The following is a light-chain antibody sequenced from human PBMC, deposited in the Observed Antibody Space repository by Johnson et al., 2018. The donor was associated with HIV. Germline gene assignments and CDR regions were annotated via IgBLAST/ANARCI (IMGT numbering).Light chain of an antibody. J-gene: IGLJ1*01. Sequence: QSVLTQPPSVSAAPGQRVTISCSVSSSNIGNNYVSWYQQLPGTAPKLLIYENNKRPSGIPDRFSASKSGTSATLGITGLQTGDEADYYCGTWDSSLNAYVFGAATKVAVL. V-gene: IGLV1-51*02. CDR1: SSNIGNNY. CDR2: ENN. CDR3: GTWDSSLNAYV.